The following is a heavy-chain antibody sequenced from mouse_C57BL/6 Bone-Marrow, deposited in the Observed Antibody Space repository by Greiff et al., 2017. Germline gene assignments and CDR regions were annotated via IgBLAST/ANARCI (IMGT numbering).Heavy chain of an antibody. Sequence: QLQESGPGLVQPSQSLSITCTVSGFSLTSYGVHWVRQSPGKGLEWLGGIWRGGSTDYNAAFLSRLSITKDNYKSQVFFKMNSLQADDTAIYYGAIYGSTAWFAYWGQGTLVTVSA. V-gene: IGHV2-5*01. CDR2: IWRGGST. D-gene: IGHD1-1*01. CDR1: GFSLTSYG. CDR3: AIYGSTAWFAY. J-gene: IGHJ3*01.